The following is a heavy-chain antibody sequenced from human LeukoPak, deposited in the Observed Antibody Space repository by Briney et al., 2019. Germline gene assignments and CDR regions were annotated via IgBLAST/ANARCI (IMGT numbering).Heavy chain of an antibody. Sequence: SGGSLRLSCAASEFTFSNFGMHWVRQAPGKGREWGAFIRYDGSKKVYADSVKGRFAISRDNSKNTLYLQMNSLRGEDTSVYYCAKDGDCSGGTCTSGPFDYWGQGTLVTVSS. CDR3: AKDGDCSGGTCTSGPFDY. CDR1: EFTFSNFG. CDR2: IRYDGSKK. D-gene: IGHD2-15*01. J-gene: IGHJ4*02. V-gene: IGHV3-30*02.